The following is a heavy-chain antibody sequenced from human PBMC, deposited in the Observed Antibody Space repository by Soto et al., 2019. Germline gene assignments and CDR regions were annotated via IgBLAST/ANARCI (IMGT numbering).Heavy chain of an antibody. J-gene: IGHJ6*02. CDR3: AGVTWFRGLDV. D-gene: IGHD3-10*01. V-gene: IGHV6-1*01. CDR1: GDSVSGSSAA. CDR2: TYYRSKWNN. Sequence: SQTLSLTCAISGDSVSGSSAAWSWIRRSPSRGLEWLGRTYYRSKWNNDYADSVKSRITIYPDTSKNQFSLQLYSVTPEDTAVYYCAGVTWFRGLDVWGQGTPVTVSS.